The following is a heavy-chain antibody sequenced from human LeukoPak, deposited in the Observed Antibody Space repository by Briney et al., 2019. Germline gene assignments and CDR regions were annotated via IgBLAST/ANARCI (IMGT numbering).Heavy chain of an antibody. CDR2: IYTSGST. CDR3: ARTISSWYRGGYYYYGMDV. D-gene: IGHD6-13*01. J-gene: IGHJ6*02. CDR1: GGSISSGSYY. Sequence: SETLSLTCTVSGGSISSGSYYWSWNRQPAGKGLEWIGRIYTSGSTNYNPSLKSRVTISVDTSKNQFSLKLSSVTAADTAVYYCARTISSWYRGGYYYYGMDVWGQGTTVTVSS. V-gene: IGHV4-61*02.